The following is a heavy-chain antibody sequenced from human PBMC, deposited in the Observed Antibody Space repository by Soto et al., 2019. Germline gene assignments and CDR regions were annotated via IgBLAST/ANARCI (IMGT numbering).Heavy chain of an antibody. V-gene: IGHV2-5*01. CDR2: VHWNDDK. CDR3: AHRRLGVTIRVNNGLDV. CDR1: GFSLSTTGEG. D-gene: IGHD3-3*01. J-gene: IGHJ6*01. Sequence: QITLKEAGPTLVKPTQTLTPTCTFSGFSLSTTGEGVFWIRQPPGKAPEWLALVHWNDDKRYSPSLRPRLTIMKDTSRNRVVLSVTNLDPVDTGTYYCAHRRLGVTIRVNNGLDVRGQGTTLIVSS.